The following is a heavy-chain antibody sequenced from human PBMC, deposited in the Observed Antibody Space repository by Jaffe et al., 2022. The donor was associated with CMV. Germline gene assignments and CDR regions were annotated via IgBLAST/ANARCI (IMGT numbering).Heavy chain of an antibody. Sequence: QVQLVQSGPEVKQAGASVKVSCRAPDHNFIDYGISWVRQAPGQGLEWMGWINTYNGNANSARKLQNRVTLTRDRPTSTAYMELKSLRIDDTAVYFCARGKTSDHDSGSYETWGQGTLVIVSP. CDR3: ARGKTSDHDSGSYET. D-gene: IGHD1-26*01. CDR2: INTYNGNA. J-gene: IGHJ3*01. V-gene: IGHV1-18*04. CDR1: DHNFIDYG.